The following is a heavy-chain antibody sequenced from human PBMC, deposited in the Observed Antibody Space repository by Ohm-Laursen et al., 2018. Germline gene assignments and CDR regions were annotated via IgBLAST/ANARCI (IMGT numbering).Heavy chain of an antibody. D-gene: IGHD1-26*01. V-gene: IGHV3-7*01. CDR1: GFTFSYYW. CDR2: IKQDGSEK. CDR3: ARKWELQIVDY. J-gene: IGHJ4*02. Sequence: GSLRLSCSASGFTFSYYWMSWVRQAPGKGLEWVANIKQDGSEKYYVDSVKGRFTISRDNAKNSLYLQMHSLRAEDTAVYYCARKWELQIVDYWGQGTLATVSS.